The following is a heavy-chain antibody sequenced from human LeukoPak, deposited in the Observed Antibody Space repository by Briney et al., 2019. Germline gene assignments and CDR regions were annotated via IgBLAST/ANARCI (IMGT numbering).Heavy chain of an antibody. V-gene: IGHV4-31*03. D-gene: IGHD3-22*01. Sequence: SQTLSLTCTVSGGSISSGGYYWSWIRQHPGKGLEWIGYIYYSGSTYYNPSLKSRVTISVDTSKNQFSLKLSSVTAADTAVYYCARGLYCYDSSGYWNWFDPWGQGTLVTVSS. CDR1: GGSISSGGYY. J-gene: IGHJ5*02. CDR3: ARGLYCYDSSGYWNWFDP. CDR2: IYYSGST.